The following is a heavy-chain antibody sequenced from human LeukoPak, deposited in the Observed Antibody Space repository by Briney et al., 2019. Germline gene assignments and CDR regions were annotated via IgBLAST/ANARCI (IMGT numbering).Heavy chain of an antibody. D-gene: IGHD6-19*01. CDR3: AGGGAVAGLDY. CDR2: IYHSGST. Sequence: SQTLSLTCAVSVGSLSSGGYSWSWIRQPPGKGLEWIGYIYHSGSTYYNPSLKSRVTISVDRSKNQFSLKLSSVTAADTAVYYCAGGGAVAGLDYWGQGTLVTVSS. CDR1: VGSLSSGGYS. V-gene: IGHV4-30-2*01. J-gene: IGHJ4*02.